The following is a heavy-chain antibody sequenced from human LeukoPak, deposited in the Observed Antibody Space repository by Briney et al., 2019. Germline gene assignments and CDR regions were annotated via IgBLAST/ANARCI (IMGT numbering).Heavy chain of an antibody. D-gene: IGHD3-3*01. CDR3: ASERDFWSAAKSAFDI. Sequence: PSETLSLTCTVSGGSISSGSYFWSWIRQPAGKGLEWIGRIYTSGSTNYNPSLKSRVTISVDTSKNQISLKLSSVTAADTAVYYCASERDFWSAAKSAFDIWGQGTMVTVSS. V-gene: IGHV4-61*02. CDR1: GGSISSGSYF. J-gene: IGHJ3*02. CDR2: IYTSGST.